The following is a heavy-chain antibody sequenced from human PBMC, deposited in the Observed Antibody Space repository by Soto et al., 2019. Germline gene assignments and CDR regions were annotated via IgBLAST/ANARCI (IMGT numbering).Heavy chain of an antibody. D-gene: IGHD6-19*01. CDR2: ISSSSSTI. V-gene: IGHV3-48*02. Sequence: GGSLRLSCAASGFTFSSYSMNWVRQAPGKGLEWVSYISSSSSTIYYADSVKGRFTISRDNAKNSLYLQMNSLRDEDTAVYYCASIAVAGTKQTSYYYYGMDVWGQGTTVTVSS. CDR1: GFTFSSYS. J-gene: IGHJ6*02. CDR3: ASIAVAGTKQTSYYYYGMDV.